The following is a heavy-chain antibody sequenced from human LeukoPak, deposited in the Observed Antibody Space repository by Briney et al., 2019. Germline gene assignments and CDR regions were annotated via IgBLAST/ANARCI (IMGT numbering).Heavy chain of an antibody. Sequence: PSETLSLTCAVYGGSFSGYYWSWIRQPPGKGLEWIGEINHSGSTNYNPSLKSRVTISVDTSKNQFSLKLSSVTAADTAVYYCARLPPHPSGSYYLRDYWGQGTLVTVSS. CDR2: INHSGST. J-gene: IGHJ4*02. CDR3: ARLPPHPSGSYYLRDY. D-gene: IGHD1-26*01. CDR1: GGSFSGYY. V-gene: IGHV4-34*01.